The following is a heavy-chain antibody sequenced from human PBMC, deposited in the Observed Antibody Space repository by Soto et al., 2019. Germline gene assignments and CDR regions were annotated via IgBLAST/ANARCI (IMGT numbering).Heavy chain of an antibody. Sequence: GGSLRLSCAASGFTFSSYSMHWVRQAPGKGLEWVSFITSSSSYIYYADSVKGRFTISRDNAKNSLYLQMNSLRAEVTAVYSGANDQGITIIGVGANDAFDYWGQGTMVTVSS. CDR2: ITSSSSYI. J-gene: IGHJ4*02. CDR3: ANDQGITIIGVGANDAFDY. V-gene: IGHV3-21*01. D-gene: IGHD3-3*01. CDR1: GFTFSSYS.